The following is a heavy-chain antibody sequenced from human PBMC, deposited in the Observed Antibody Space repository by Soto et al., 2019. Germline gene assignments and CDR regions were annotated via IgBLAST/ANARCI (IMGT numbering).Heavy chain of an antibody. Sequence: ASVKVSCKVSGYTLTELSMHWVRQAPGKGLEWMGGFDPEDGETIYAQKFQGRVTMTEDTSTDTAYMQLSSLRSEDTAVYYCATLHPGNPANFDYWGQGTLVTVSS. CDR2: FDPEDGET. CDR3: ATLHPGNPANFDY. V-gene: IGHV1-24*01. D-gene: IGHD6-13*01. CDR1: GYTLTELS. J-gene: IGHJ4*02.